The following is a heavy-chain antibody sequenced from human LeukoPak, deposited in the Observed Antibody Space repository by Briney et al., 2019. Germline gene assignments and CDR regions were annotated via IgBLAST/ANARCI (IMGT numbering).Heavy chain of an antibody. Sequence: SETLSLTCAVSGGSISSGGYSWSWIRQPPGKGLEWIGYIYHSWSTYYNPSLKSRVTISVDRSKNQFSLKLSSVTAADTAVYYCARGGAARPIDYWGQGTLVTVSS. J-gene: IGHJ4*02. CDR3: ARGGAARPIDY. V-gene: IGHV4-30-2*01. CDR1: GGSISSGGYS. CDR2: IYHSWST. D-gene: IGHD6-6*01.